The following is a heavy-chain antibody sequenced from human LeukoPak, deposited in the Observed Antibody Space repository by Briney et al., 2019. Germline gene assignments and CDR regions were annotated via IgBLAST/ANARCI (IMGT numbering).Heavy chain of an antibody. CDR1: GFTFYTNA. CDR3: ASTSWELPDY. Sequence: GGSLRLSCAASGFTFYTNAMSWVRQAPGKGLEWVSTMSGSGGDIYYADSARGRFTISRDNAKNSLYLQMNSLRAEDTAVYYCASTSWELPDYWGQGTLVTVSS. V-gene: IGHV3-23*01. CDR2: MSGSGGDI. D-gene: IGHD1-26*01. J-gene: IGHJ4*02.